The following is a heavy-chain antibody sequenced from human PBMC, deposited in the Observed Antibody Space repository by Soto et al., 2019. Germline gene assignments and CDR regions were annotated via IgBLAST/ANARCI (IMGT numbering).Heavy chain of an antibody. CDR1: GGSISSYY. Sequence: ASETLSLTCTVSGGSISSYYWSWVRQPPGKGLEWIGYIYYSGSTNYNPSLKSRVTISVDTSKNQFSLKLSSVTAADTAVYYCARGAVATGGYFDYWGQGTLVTVSS. CDR2: IYYSGST. D-gene: IGHD5-12*01. CDR3: ARGAVATGGYFDY. J-gene: IGHJ4*02. V-gene: IGHV4-59*01.